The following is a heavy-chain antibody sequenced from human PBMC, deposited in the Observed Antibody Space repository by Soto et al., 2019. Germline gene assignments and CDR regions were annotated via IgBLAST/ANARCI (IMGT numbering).Heavy chain of an antibody. D-gene: IGHD3-16*02. V-gene: IGHV1-18*04. CDR3: ARAVLKPIVILGGWFDP. J-gene: IGHJ5*02. CDR1: GYTFTSYG. Sequence: GASVKVSCKASGYTFTSYGISWVRQAPGQGLEWMGWISAYNGNTNYAQKLQGRVTMTTDTSTSTAYMELRSLRSDDTAVYYCARAVLKPIVILGGWFDPWGQGTLVTVSS. CDR2: ISAYNGNT.